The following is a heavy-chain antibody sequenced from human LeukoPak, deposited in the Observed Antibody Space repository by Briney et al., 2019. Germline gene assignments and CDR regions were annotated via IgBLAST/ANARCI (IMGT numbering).Heavy chain of an antibody. CDR1: GYTFTGYY. V-gene: IGHV1-18*04. CDR3: AREPPIAAAGDSNNWFDP. D-gene: IGHD6-13*01. J-gene: IGHJ5*02. CDR2: ISTYNGNT. Sequence: ASVKVSCKASGYTFTGYYMHWVRQAPGQGLEWMGWISTYNGNTNYAQKLQGRVTMTTDTSTSTAYMELRSLKSDDTAVYYCAREPPIAAAGDSNNWFDPWGQGTLVTVSS.